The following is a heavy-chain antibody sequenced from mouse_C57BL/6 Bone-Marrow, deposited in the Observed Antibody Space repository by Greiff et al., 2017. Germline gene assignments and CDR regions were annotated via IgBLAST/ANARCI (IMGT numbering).Heavy chain of an antibody. V-gene: IGHV1-5*01. Sequence: EVQLQQPGAELVKPGASVKLSCKASGYTFTSYWMQWVKQRPGQGLEWIGAIYPGNSDTSYNQKFKGKAKLTAVTSASTAYMELSSLTNEDSAVYYCSWVKFAYWGQGTLVTVSA. CDR1: GYTFTSYW. J-gene: IGHJ3*01. CDR3: SWVKFAY. D-gene: IGHD2-2*01. CDR2: IYPGNSDT.